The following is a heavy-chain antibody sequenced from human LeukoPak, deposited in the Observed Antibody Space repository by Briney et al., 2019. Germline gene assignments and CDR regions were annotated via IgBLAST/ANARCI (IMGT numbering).Heavy chain of an antibody. CDR2: IRYDGSNK. D-gene: IGHD5-24*01. J-gene: IGHJ4*02. CDR1: GFTFSNYG. CDR3: AKDGYNYSDY. V-gene: IGHV3-30*02. Sequence: RSGGSLRLSCAASGFTFSNYGMHWVRQAPGKGLEWVAFIRYDGSNKDYADSVKGRFTISRDNSKNTLYLQMNSLRAEDTAVYYCAKDGYNYSDYWGQETLVTVSS.